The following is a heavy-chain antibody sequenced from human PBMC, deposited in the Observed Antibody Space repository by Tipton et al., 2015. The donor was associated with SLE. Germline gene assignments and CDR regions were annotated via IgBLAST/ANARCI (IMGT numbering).Heavy chain of an antibody. D-gene: IGHD4-11*01. CDR2: ISYDGSNK. Sequence: RSLRLSCAASGFTFSSYGMHWVRQAPGKGLEWVAAISYDGSNKYYADSVKGRFTISRDNSKNTLYLQMNSLRAEDTAVYYCAKRYSNYYYGMDVWGQGTTVTVSS. CDR3: AKRYSNYYYGMDV. J-gene: IGHJ6*02. CDR1: GFTFSSYG. V-gene: IGHV3-30*18.